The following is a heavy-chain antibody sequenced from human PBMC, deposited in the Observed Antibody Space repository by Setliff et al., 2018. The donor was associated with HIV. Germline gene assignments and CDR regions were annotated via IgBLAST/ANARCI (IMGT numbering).Heavy chain of an antibody. V-gene: IGHV3-21*01. CDR3: ARDWVDLAVRGLMITGDY. CDR2: IRSTISHT. Sequence: GGSLRLSCAASGFTLNTYTMVWVRQAPGKGLEWVSSIRSTISHTYYADSVKGRFTISRDNAKNSLYLQMNSLSAEDTAVYYCARDWVDLAVRGLMITGDYWGQGTLVTVSS. J-gene: IGHJ4*02. D-gene: IGHD3-10*01. CDR1: GFTLNTYT.